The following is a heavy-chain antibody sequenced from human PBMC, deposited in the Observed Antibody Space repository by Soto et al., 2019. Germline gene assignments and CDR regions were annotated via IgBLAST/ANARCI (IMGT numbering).Heavy chain of an antibody. CDR3: EREGSYWNDGGRD. CDR2: ISSTSTYI. CDR1: GFTFSTYT. J-gene: IGHJ4*02. V-gene: IGHV3-21*01. Sequence: PGGSLRLSCAASGFTFSTYTMNWVRQAPGKGLEWVSSISSTSTYIYYADSLKGRFTISRDNAKNSLYLQMNSLRAEDTAVYYWEREGSYWNDGGRDWGQGTLVTVSS. D-gene: IGHD1-1*01.